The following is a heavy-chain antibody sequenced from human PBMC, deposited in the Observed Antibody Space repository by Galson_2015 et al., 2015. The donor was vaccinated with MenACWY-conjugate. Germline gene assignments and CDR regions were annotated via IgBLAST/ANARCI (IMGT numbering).Heavy chain of an antibody. CDR1: GYTFTTYW. CDR3: ARHRDGYTNDY. Sequence: QSGAEVKKPGESLKISCKGSGYTFTTYWIAWVRQMPGKGLEWMGIIYPGDSDTGYSPSFQGLVTISADKSITTAYLQWSSLKASDTAVYYCARHRDGYTNDYWGQGTLVTVSS. J-gene: IGHJ4*02. D-gene: IGHD5-24*01. CDR2: IYPGDSDT. V-gene: IGHV5-51*01.